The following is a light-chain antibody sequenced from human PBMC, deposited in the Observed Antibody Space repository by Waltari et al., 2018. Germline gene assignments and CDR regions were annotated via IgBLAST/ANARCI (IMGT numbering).Light chain of an antibody. CDR1: QNIGRY. CDR3: QQYGSSVLYT. J-gene: IGKJ2*01. CDR2: EAS. Sequence: EIVLTQSPGTLSLSPGERATLSCRASQNIGRYLVWYQQKPGQAPSLLIYEASRRATGIPDRFSGSGSGTDFTLTISRLEPEDFAVYYCQQYGSSVLYTFGQGTKLEIK. V-gene: IGKV3-20*01.